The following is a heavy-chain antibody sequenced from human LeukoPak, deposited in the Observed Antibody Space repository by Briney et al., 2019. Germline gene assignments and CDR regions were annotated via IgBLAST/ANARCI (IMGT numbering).Heavy chain of an antibody. Sequence: GGSLRLSCAASGFTFSSYAMHWVRQAPGKGLEYVSAISSNGGSTYYANSVKGRFTISRDNSKNTLYLQMGSLRAEDMAVYYCAIARYYYDSSGTGGGFWGQGTMVTVSS. D-gene: IGHD3-22*01. J-gene: IGHJ3*01. CDR3: AIARYYYDSSGTGGGF. CDR2: ISSNGGST. V-gene: IGHV3-64*01. CDR1: GFTFSSYA.